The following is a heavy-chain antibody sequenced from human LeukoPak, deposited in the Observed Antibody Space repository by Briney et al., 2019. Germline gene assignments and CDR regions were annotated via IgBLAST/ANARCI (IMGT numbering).Heavy chain of an antibody. V-gene: IGHV3-21*01. Sequence: GGSLRLSCAASGFTFSSYAMHWVRQAPGKGLEWVSSISSSSSYIYYADSVKGRFTISRDNAKNSLYLQMNSLRAEDTAVYYCARDAFSGGGTSCYHDYWGQGTLVTVSS. CDR2: ISSSSSYI. CDR3: ARDAFSGGGTSCYHDY. D-gene: IGHD2-2*01. J-gene: IGHJ4*02. CDR1: GFTFSSYA.